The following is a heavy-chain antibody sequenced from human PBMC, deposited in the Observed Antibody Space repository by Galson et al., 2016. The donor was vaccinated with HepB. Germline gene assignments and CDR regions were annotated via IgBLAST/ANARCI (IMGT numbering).Heavy chain of an antibody. D-gene: IGHD3-10*01. Sequence: QSGAEVKKPGESLKISCRGSGYRFTTYWIGWVRQMPGKGLEWMGIIYPGNSDTRYSPSFQGQVTISADKSISTAYLQWSSLKASDTAMYFCARRSGTTTKYNYYCAMDVWGQGTTATVSS. J-gene: IGHJ6*02. CDR2: IYPGNSDT. CDR3: ARRSGTTTKYNYYCAMDV. CDR1: GYRFTTYW. V-gene: IGHV5-51*01.